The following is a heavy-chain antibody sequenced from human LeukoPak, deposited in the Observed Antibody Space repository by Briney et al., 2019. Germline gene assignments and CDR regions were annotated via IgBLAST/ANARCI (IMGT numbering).Heavy chain of an antibody. V-gene: IGHV3-49*03. CDR3: TRVFSIAARPFDY. CDR2: IRSKAYGGTT. D-gene: IGHD6-6*01. CDR1: GFTFGDYA. Sequence: PGGSLGLSCTASGFTFGDYAMSWFRQAPGKGLEWVGFIRSKAYGGTTEYAASVKGRFTISRDDSKSIAYLQMNSLKTEDTAVYYCTRVFSIAARPFDYWGQGTLVTVSS. J-gene: IGHJ4*02.